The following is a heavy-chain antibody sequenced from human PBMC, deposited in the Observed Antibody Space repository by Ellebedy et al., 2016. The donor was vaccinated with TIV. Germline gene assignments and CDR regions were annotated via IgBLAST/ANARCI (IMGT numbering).Heavy chain of an antibody. CDR3: AKELVSRSSLTFDY. V-gene: IGHV3-23*01. CDR2: IGGRSEYT. Sequence: PGGSLRLSCAASGFTFSTYAMSWVRQPPGKGLEWVSAIGGRSEYTFYADSVRGRFVTSRDNFKNTLYLHMNILRPEDTAVYYCAKELVSRSSLTFDYWGQGSLVTVSS. D-gene: IGHD2-2*01. J-gene: IGHJ4*02. CDR1: GFTFSTYA.